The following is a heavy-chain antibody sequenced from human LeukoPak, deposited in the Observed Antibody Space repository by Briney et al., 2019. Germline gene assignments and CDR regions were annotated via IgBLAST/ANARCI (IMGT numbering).Heavy chain of an antibody. D-gene: IGHD2-2*02. CDR1: GGSISSYY. CDR2: IYYSGST. V-gene: IGHV4-59*01. Sequence: SETLSLTCTVSGGSISSYYWSWIRQPPGKGLEWIGYIYYSGSTNYNPSLKSRVTISVDTSKNQFSLKLSSVTAADTAVYYCARGTYCSSTSYYTSCFDYWGQGTLVTVSS. J-gene: IGHJ4*02. CDR3: ARGTYCSSTSYYTSCFDY.